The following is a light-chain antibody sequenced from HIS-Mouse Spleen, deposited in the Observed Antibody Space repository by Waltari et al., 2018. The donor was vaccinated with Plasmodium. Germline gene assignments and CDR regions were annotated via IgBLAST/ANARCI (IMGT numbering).Light chain of an antibody. Sequence: DIQMPQSPSSLSASVGDRVTITCQASQDISNYLNWYQQKPGKAPKLLIYDASNLETGVPSRFSGSGSGTDVTFTISSLQPEDIATYYCQQYDNLPPLFTFGPGTKVDIK. J-gene: IGKJ3*01. CDR2: DAS. CDR1: QDISNY. CDR3: QQYDNLPPLFT. V-gene: IGKV1-33*01.